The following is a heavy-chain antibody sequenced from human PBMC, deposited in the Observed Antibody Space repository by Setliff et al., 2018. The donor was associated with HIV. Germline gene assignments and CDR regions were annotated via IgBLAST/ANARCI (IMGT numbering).Heavy chain of an antibody. CDR2: MSKRGTY. Sequence: PSETLSLTCTVSGGSVSSGAYFWSWIRQHPGKGLEWMGYMSKRGTYIINPSLESRMTMSVDTSKNQLYLRLKSVTAADTAAYFCARDAVEASIPGGWFDSWGPGTLVTVSS. CDR3: ARDAVEASIPGGWFDS. V-gene: IGHV4-31*03. J-gene: IGHJ5*01. D-gene: IGHD2-21*01. CDR1: GGSVSSGAYF.